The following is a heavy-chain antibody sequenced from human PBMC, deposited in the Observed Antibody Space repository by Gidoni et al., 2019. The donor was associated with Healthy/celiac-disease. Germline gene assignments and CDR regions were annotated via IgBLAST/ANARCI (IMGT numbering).Heavy chain of an antibody. V-gene: IGHV3-23*01. D-gene: IGHD3-3*01. CDR2: ISGSGGST. CDR3: AKVSQKPIFGVVTTSYYFDY. CDR1: GFTFRSYA. J-gene: IGHJ4*02. Sequence: EVQLLESGGGLVQPGGSLRLSCAASGFTFRSYAMSWVRQAPGKGLEWVSAISGSGGSTYYADSVKGRFTISRDNSKNTLYLQMNSLRAEDTAVYYCAKVSQKPIFGVVTTSYYFDYWGQGTLVTVSS.